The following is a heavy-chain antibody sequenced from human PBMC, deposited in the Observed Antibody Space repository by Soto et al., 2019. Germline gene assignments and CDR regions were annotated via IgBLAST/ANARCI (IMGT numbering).Heavy chain of an antibody. Sequence: QITLKESGPTLVKPTQTLTLTCTFSGFSLSTSGVGVGWIRQPPGKALEWLALIYWDDDKRYSPSLKSRLTITKDPSKNQVVLTMTNMDPVDTATYYCAHNSPLNCSGGSCYPWYFDYWGQGTLVTVSS. CDR2: IYWDDDK. D-gene: IGHD2-15*01. CDR1: GFSLSTSGVG. J-gene: IGHJ4*02. V-gene: IGHV2-5*02. CDR3: AHNSPLNCSGGSCYPWYFDY.